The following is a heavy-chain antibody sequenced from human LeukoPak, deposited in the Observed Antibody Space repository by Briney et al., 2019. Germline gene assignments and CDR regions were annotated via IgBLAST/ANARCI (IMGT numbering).Heavy chain of an antibody. CDR3: ARVATNEEYYFDY. CDR1: GGTFSSYA. D-gene: IGHD1-1*01. J-gene: IGHJ4*02. Sequence: SVKVSCRASGGTFSSYAISWVRQAPGQGLEWMGGIIPIFGTANYAQKFQGRVTITTDESTSTAYMELSSLRSEDTAVYYCARVATNEEYYFDYWGQGTLVTVSS. CDR2: IIPIFGTA. V-gene: IGHV1-69*05.